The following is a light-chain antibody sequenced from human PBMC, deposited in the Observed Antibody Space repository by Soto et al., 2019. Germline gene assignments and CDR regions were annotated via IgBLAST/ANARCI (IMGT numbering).Light chain of an antibody. CDR2: GAS. J-gene: IGKJ5*01. CDR1: QSVSST. CDR3: QQYNNWPPIT. V-gene: IGKV3D-15*01. Sequence: EIVMTQSPATLSVSLGEGATLSCRASQSVSSTLAWYQQKPGQAPRLLIYGASIRATGIPARFSGSGSGTEFTLTISSLQSEDFAIYYCQQYNNWPPITFGQGTRLEIK.